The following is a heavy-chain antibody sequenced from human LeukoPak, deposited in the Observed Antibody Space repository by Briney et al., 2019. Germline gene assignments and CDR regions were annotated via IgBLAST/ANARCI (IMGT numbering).Heavy chain of an antibody. V-gene: IGHV4-4*07. CDR3: ARDSGTTGEVKFDP. D-gene: IGHD1-7*01. J-gene: IGHJ5*02. CDR2: IYVTGST. Sequence: SETLSLTCTVSGGSISSYYWTWTRQPAGKALEWIGRIYVTGSTTYNPSLESRVTMSLDTSKNHFSLKLRSVTAADTAVYYCARDSGTTGEVKFDPWGQGTLVTVSS. CDR1: GGSISSYY.